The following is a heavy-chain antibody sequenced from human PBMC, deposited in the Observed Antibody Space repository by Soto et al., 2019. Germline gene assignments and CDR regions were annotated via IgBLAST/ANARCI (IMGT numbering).Heavy chain of an antibody. Sequence: ASVKVSCKASGYTFTSYGISWVRQAPGQGLEWMGWISAYNGNTNYAQKLQGRVTMTTDTSTSTAYMELRSLRSDDTAVYYCAREGYCSSTSCYTDSDYWGQGTLVTVSS. D-gene: IGHD2-2*02. CDR2: ISAYNGNT. CDR3: AREGYCSSTSCYTDSDY. V-gene: IGHV1-18*01. J-gene: IGHJ4*02. CDR1: GYTFTSYG.